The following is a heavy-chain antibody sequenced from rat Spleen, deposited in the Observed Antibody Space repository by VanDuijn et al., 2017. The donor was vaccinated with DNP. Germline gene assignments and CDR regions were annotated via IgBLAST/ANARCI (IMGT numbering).Heavy chain of an antibody. CDR1: GFTFSDYY. V-gene: IGHV5-22*01. J-gene: IGHJ2*01. CDR3: TRHYGGYLYYFDY. Sequence: EVQLVESGGGLVQPGRSLKLSCAASGFTFSDYYMAWVRQAPTKGLEWVAAISYDGGRTYYRDSVKDRFTISRDNAKSTLYLQMNSLRSEDTATYYCTRHYGGYLYYFDYWGQGVMVTVSS. D-gene: IGHD1-11*01. CDR2: ISYDGGRT.